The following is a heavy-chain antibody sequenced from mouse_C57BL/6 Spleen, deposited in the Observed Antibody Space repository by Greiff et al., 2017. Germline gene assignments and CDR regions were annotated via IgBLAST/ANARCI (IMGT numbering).Heavy chain of an antibody. CDR3: ARDSHYGTLDY. CDR1: GFTFSDYY. V-gene: IGHV5-16*01. CDR2: INYDGSST. Sequence: EVKLVESEGGLVQPGSSMKLSCTASGFTFSDYYMAWVRQVPEKGLEWVANINYDGSSTYYLDSLKSRFIISRDNAKNILYLQMSSLKSEDTATDYCARDSHYGTLDYWGQGTTLTVSS. D-gene: IGHD2-1*01. J-gene: IGHJ2*01.